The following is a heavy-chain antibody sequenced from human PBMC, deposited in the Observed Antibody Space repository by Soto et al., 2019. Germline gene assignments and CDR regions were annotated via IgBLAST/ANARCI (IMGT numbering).Heavy chain of an antibody. CDR2: IKEDGSEK. CDR3: ARGYGDLDS. J-gene: IGHJ4*02. V-gene: IGHV3-7*01. D-gene: IGHD4-17*01. Sequence: EVQLVESGGGLVQPGGSLRLSCAASGFTFSSYWMTWVRQAPGKGLEWVANIKEDGSEKYYVDSVKGLFTISRDNARNSLYLQMNILRAEDKAVYYCARGYGDLDSWGQGILVTVSS. CDR1: GFTFSSYW.